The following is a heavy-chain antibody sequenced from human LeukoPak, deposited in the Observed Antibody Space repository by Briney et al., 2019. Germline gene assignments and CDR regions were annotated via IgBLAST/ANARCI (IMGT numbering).Heavy chain of an antibody. CDR2: MNPNSGNT. CDR1: GYTFTSYD. J-gene: IGHJ5*02. D-gene: IGHD6-13*01. CDR3: ARVLYSSRWYGDYNWFDP. Sequence: ASVKVSCKASGYTFTSYDINWVRQATGQGLEWMGWMNPNSGNTGYAQKFQGRVTMTRNTSISTAYMELSSLRSEDTAVYYCARVLYSSRWYGDYNWFDPWGQGTLVTVSS. V-gene: IGHV1-8*01.